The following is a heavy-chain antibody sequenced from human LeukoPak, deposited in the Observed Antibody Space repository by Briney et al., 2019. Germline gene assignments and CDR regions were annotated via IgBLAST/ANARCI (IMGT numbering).Heavy chain of an antibody. Sequence: GGSLRLSCAASGFTFSSYSMNWVRQAPGEGLEWVSSISTSSSYIYYADSLKGRFTISRHNAKSSLFLQMNSLRADDTAVYYCARVSRGKWELLGAHDYWGQGTLVTVSS. J-gene: IGHJ4*02. CDR1: GFTFSSYS. D-gene: IGHD1-26*01. V-gene: IGHV3-21*01. CDR3: ARVSRGKWELLGAHDY. CDR2: ISTSSSYI.